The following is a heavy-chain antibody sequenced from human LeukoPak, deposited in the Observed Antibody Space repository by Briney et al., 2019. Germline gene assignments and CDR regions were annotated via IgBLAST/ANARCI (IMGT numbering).Heavy chain of an antibody. Sequence: SETLSLTRTVSGGSISGYFWSWIRQPAGKGLEWIGRVYASGSTNYNPSLRRRVTMSVDTPDNQFSLSLTSVTAAYTAVYFCARHFGHSDWFDPWGQGTLVTVSS. CDR1: GGSISGYF. D-gene: IGHD3-10*01. CDR2: VYASGST. CDR3: ARHFGHSDWFDP. J-gene: IGHJ5*02. V-gene: IGHV4-4*07.